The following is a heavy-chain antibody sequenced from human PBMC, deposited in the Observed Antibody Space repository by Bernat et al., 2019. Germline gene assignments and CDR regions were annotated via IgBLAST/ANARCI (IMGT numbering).Heavy chain of an antibody. CDR1: GFTLSSFD. CDR2: IRSSGRTI. J-gene: IGHJ6*03. Sequence: VQLVESGGTLAQPGGSLRLSCVASGFTLSSFDMSWVRQAPGRGPEWVSSIRSSGRTIYYADSVRGRFIISRDNAKNSLYLQMNSLRAEDTAMYYCASSIFLTGGYYYYMDVWGQGTTVTVSS. V-gene: IGHV3-48*03. CDR3: ASSIFLTGGYYYYMDV. D-gene: IGHD3-9*01.